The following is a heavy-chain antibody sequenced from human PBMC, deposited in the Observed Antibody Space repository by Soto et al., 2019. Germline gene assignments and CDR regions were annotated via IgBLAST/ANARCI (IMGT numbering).Heavy chain of an antibody. CDR2: FDPEDGET. Sequence: ASVKVSCKVSGYTLTELSVHCVRQAPGKGLEWMGGFDPEDGETIYAQKFQGRVTMTEDTSTDTAYMELSSLRSEDTAVYYCATASGWPPTLDYWGQGTLVTVSS. D-gene: IGHD6-19*01. CDR1: GYTLTELS. V-gene: IGHV1-24*01. J-gene: IGHJ4*02. CDR3: ATASGWPPTLDY.